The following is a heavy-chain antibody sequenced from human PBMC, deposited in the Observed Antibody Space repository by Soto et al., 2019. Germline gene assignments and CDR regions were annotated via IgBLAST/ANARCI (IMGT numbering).Heavy chain of an antibody. J-gene: IGHJ4*02. CDR2: IYWDDDK. CDR1: GFSLSTSAVG. CDR3: APLVVAVLTYYFDY. Sequence: QITLKESGPTLVKPTQTLTLTCTFSGFSLSTSAVGVGWIRQPLGKALEWLAFIYWDDDKRYSPSLKSSLTISKDTSKNQVVLAMTNMDPVDTATYYWAPLVVAVLTYYFDYWGQGTLVTVSS. V-gene: IGHV2-5*02. D-gene: IGHD2-15*01.